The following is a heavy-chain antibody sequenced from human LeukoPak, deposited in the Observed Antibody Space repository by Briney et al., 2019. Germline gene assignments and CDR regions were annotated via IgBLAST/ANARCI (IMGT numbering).Heavy chain of an antibody. CDR2: ISGSGGST. V-gene: IGHV3-23*01. J-gene: IGHJ4*02. D-gene: IGHD3-16*02. CDR1: GFTFSSYA. CDR3: AKGSYDHVWGSYHDY. Sequence: GGSLRLSCAASGFTFSSYAMTWVRQAPGKGLEGLEWVSGISGSGGSTYYADSAKGRFTISRDNSKNTLFLQMNSLRAEDTAVYYCAKGSYDHVWGSYHDYWGQGTLVTVSS.